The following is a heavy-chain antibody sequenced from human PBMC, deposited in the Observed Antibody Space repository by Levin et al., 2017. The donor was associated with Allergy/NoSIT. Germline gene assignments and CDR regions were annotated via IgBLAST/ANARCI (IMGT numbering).Heavy chain of an antibody. Sequence: GGSLRLSCAASGFTFSSYAMSWVRQAPGKGLEWVSGISNSGAGTYYAYYADSVKGRFTISRDNSKITLYLQMNILRAEDTAVYYCAKDTPALPAGPYFDDWGKGTLVTVSS. CDR2: ISNSGAGTYYA. D-gene: IGHD2-2*01. J-gene: IGHJ4*02. V-gene: IGHV3-23*01. CDR3: AKDTPALPAGPYFDD. CDR1: GFTFSSYA.